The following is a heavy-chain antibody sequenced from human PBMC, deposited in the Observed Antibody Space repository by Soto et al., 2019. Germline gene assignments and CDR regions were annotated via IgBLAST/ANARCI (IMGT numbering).Heavy chain of an antibody. Sequence: SETLSLTCTVSGGSISSSSYYWGWIRQPPGKGLEWIGSIYYSGSTYYNPSLKSRVTISVDTSKNQFSLKLSSVTAADTAVYYCARHDLYTMVRGVIGGFDYWGQGTLVTVSS. J-gene: IGHJ4*02. D-gene: IGHD3-10*01. CDR1: GGSISSSSYY. CDR3: ARHDLYTMVRGVIGGFDY. CDR2: IYYSGST. V-gene: IGHV4-39*01.